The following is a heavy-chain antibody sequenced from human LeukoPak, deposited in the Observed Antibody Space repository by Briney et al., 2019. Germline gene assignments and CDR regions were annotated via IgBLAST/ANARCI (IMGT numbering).Heavy chain of an antibody. V-gene: IGHV3-23*01. CDR1: GFTFSSYA. Sequence: PGGSLRLSCAASGFTFSSYATSWVRQAPGKGLEWVSAISGSGGSTYYADSVKGRFTISRDNSKNTLYLQMNSLRAEDTAVYYCAKDPYYDFWSGYYSGPSFDYWGQGTLVTVSS. D-gene: IGHD3-3*01. J-gene: IGHJ4*02. CDR3: AKDPYYDFWSGYYSGPSFDY. CDR2: ISGSGGST.